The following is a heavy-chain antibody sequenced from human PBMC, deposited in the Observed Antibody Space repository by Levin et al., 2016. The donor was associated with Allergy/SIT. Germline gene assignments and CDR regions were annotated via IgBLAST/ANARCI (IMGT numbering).Heavy chain of an antibody. J-gene: IGHJ3*02. V-gene: IGHV4-59*01. CDR2: IYYSGST. D-gene: IGHD1-26*01. CDR3: AREGPISGSYYLPHDAFDI. Sequence: WIRQPPGKGLEWIGYIYYSGSTNYNPSLKSRVTISVDTSKNQFSLKLSSVTAADTAVYYCAREGPISGSYYLPHDAFDIWGQGTMVTVSS.